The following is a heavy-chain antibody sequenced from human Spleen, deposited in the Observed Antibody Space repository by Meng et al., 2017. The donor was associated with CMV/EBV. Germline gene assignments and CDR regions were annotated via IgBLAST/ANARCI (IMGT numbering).Heavy chain of an antibody. CDR2: SSAYNGNT. J-gene: IGHJ4*02. CDR1: GYTFTSYG. CDR3: ARELQTARGYYFDY. Sequence: SGYTFTSYGISWVRQAPGQGLEWMGWSSAYNGNTNYAQKLQGRVTMTTDTSTSTAYMELRSLRSDDTAVYYCARELQTARGYYFDYWGQGTLVTVSS. D-gene: IGHD2-21*02. V-gene: IGHV1-18*01.